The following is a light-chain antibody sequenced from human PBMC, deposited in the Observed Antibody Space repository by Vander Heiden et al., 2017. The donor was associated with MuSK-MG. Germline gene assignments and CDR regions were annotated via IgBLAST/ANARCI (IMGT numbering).Light chain of an antibody. CDR2: GAS. Sequence: ELVMTQSPATLSVSPGERATLSCRASQSVDNNLAGYQHKPGQAPRLLIYGASQRATGIKDRFRRSGSGTDFTLTSIRMQSDDLEGYDGLHYRTFSQGTKLEI. V-gene: IGKV3-15*01. CDR3: LHYRT. J-gene: IGKJ1*01. CDR1: QSVDNN.